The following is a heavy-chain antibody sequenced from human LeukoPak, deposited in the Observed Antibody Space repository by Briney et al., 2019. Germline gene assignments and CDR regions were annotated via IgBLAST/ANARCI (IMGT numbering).Heavy chain of an antibody. D-gene: IGHD3-9*01. CDR2: MYYSGST. V-gene: IGHV4-59*01. J-gene: IGHJ2*01. CDR3: ARQYSDILTGYHRGELYWYFDL. CDR1: GGSISSYY. Sequence: PSETLSLTCSVSGGSISSYYWSWIRQPPGKGLEWIGYMYYSGSTNYNPSLKSRVTMSVDTSKNQFSLKLNSVTAADTAVYYCARQYSDILTGYHRGELYWYFDLWGRGTLVTVSS.